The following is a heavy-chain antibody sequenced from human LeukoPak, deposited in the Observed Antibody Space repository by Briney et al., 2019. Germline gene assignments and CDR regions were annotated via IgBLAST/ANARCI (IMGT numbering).Heavy chain of an antibody. CDR2: ISSSSSYI. V-gene: IGHV3-21*04. Sequence: GGSLRLSCAASGFTFSSYSMNWVRQAPGKGLEWVSSISSSSSYIYYADSVKGRFTISRDNAKNSLYLQMNSLRAEDTAVYYCARDIRYDSSGYYYYWFDSWGQGTLVTVSS. CDR3: ARDIRYDSSGYYYYWFDS. J-gene: IGHJ5*01. CDR1: GFTFSSYS. D-gene: IGHD3-22*01.